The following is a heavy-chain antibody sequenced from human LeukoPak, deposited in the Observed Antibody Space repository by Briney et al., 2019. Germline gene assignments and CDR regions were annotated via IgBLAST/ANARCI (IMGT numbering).Heavy chain of an antibody. CDR2: ISNSSRYI. CDR1: GFTFSSYS. D-gene: IGHD3-3*01. CDR3: ARDQRITGPMDV. Sequence: PGGSLRLSCAASGFTFSSYSMNWVRQAPGKGLEWVSSISNSSRYIYYADSVKGRFTIPRDNAKNSLYLQMNSLRAEDTAVYYCARDQRITGPMDVWGKGTTVTVSS. J-gene: IGHJ6*03. V-gene: IGHV3-21*01.